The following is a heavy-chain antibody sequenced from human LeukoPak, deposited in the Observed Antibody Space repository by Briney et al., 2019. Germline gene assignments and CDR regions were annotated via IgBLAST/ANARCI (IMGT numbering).Heavy chain of an antibody. CDR1: GGSISSYY. D-gene: IGHD5-12*01. CDR3: ARDTRIEWLRFLDY. V-gene: IGHV4-59*06. CDR2: IYHSGNT. Sequence: PSETLSLTCTVSGGSISSYYWSWIRQFPGKGLEWIGYIYHSGNTYYNPSLESRVTISVDTSENRFSLKLNSVTAADTAIYYCARDTRIEWLRFLDYWGQGILVTVSS. J-gene: IGHJ4*02.